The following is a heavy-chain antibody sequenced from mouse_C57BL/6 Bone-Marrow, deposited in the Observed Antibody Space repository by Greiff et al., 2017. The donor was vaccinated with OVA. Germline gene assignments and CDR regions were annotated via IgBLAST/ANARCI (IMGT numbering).Heavy chain of an antibody. CDR1: GFTFSDYY. CDR3: ARPSIYYYGSSFFAY. CDR2: ISNGGGST. V-gene: IGHV5-12*01. Sequence: EVKVEESGGGLVQPGGSLKLSCAASGFTFSDYYMYWVRQTPEKRLEWVAYISNGGGSTYYPDTVKGRFTISRDNAKNTLYLQMSRLKSEDTAMYYCARPSIYYYGSSFFAYWGQGTLVTVSA. D-gene: IGHD1-1*01. J-gene: IGHJ3*01.